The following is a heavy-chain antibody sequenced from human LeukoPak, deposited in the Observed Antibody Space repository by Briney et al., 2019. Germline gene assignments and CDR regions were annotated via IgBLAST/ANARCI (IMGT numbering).Heavy chain of an antibody. CDR1: GFTFSSYS. J-gene: IGHJ4*02. V-gene: IGHV3-48*04. CDR3: AKGALPTVVVIVYFDY. D-gene: IGHD3-22*01. CDR2: ISSSSTTI. Sequence: GGSLRLSCAASGFTFSSYSMNWVRQAPGKGLEWVSHISSSSTTIYYADSVKGRFTISRDIAKNSLSLQMNSLRAEDTAVYYCAKGALPTVVVIVYFDYWGQGTLVTVSS.